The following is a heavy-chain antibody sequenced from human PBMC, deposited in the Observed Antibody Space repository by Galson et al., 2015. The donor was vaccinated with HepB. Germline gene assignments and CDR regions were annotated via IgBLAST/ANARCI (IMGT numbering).Heavy chain of an antibody. CDR1: GFTFSDYY. J-gene: IGHJ4*02. CDR2: ISSSSSYT. Sequence: SLRLSCAASGFTFSDYYMSWIRQAPGKGLEWVSYISSSSSYTNYADSVKGRFTISRDNAKNSLYLQMNSLRAEDTAVYYCARSPGWELPTPFDYWGQGTLVTVSS. CDR3: ARSPGWELPTPFDY. V-gene: IGHV3-11*06. D-gene: IGHD1-26*01.